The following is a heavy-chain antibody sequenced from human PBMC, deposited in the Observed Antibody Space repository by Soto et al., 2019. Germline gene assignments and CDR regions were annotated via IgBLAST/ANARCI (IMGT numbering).Heavy chain of an antibody. D-gene: IGHD6-25*01. Sequence: QVQLQESGPGLVEPSQTLSLTCTVSGDSIGSTDSYWSWIRRPPGKGLEWIGYIYYTGGTFYNPSLKSRLTLSPETSNNQFSLTLTSVTAADTGMYYCARGGSGWAEYFQHWGQGTLVAVSS. J-gene: IGHJ1*01. CDR1: GDSIGSTDSY. V-gene: IGHV4-30-4*08. CDR2: IYYTGGT. CDR3: ARGGSGWAEYFQH.